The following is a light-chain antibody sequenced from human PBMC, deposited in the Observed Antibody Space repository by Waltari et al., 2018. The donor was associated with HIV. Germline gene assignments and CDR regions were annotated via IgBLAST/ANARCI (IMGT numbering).Light chain of an antibody. Sequence: EIVLTQSPATLSLSPGERATLFCRASQSVSSYLAWYQQKPGQAPRLLIYDASNRATGIPARFSGSGSGTDFTLTISSLEPEDFAVYYCQQRCNWLFTFGPGTKVDIK. J-gene: IGKJ3*01. V-gene: IGKV3-11*01. CDR2: DAS. CDR1: QSVSSY. CDR3: QQRCNWLFT.